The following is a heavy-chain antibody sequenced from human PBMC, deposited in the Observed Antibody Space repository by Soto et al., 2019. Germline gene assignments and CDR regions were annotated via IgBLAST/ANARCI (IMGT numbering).Heavy chain of an antibody. D-gene: IGHD3-3*01. V-gene: IGHV5-51*01. CDR3: ARRGGTIFGGQNWFDP. J-gene: IGHJ5*02. CDR1: GYTFTDYW. CDR2: IYPGDSDS. Sequence: CKASGYTFTDYWIGWVRQMPGKGLEWMGMIYPGDSDSRYSPSLQGQVTISADKSISTAYLQWSSLKASDTAIYYWARRGGTIFGGQNWFDPWGQGTLVTVSS.